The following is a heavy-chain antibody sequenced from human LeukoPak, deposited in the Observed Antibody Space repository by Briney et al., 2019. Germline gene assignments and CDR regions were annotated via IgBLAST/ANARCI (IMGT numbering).Heavy chain of an antibody. CDR1: GFTLSNAW. Sequence: GGSLRLSCAASGFTLSNAWMSWVRQAPGKGLEWVGRIKSKTDGGTTDYAAPVKGRFTIARDDSKNTLYLQMNSLKTEDTAVYYCTTDLGYCSGGSCYSSNYWGQGTLVTVSS. V-gene: IGHV3-15*01. CDR3: TTDLGYCSGGSCYSSNY. CDR2: IKSKTDGGTT. D-gene: IGHD2-15*01. J-gene: IGHJ4*02.